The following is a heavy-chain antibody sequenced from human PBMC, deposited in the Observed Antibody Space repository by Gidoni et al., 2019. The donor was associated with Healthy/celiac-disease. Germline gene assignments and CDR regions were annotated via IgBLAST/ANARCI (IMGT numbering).Heavy chain of an antibody. V-gene: IGHV3-53*01. CDR3: ARDSTGPTAVALPDYYYGMDV. CDR1: GFTVSSNY. D-gene: IGHD6-19*01. J-gene: IGHJ6*02. Sequence: EVQLVESGGGLIQPGGSLRLSCAASGFTVSSNYMSWVRQAPGKGLEWVSVIYSGGSTYYADSVKGRFTISRDNSKNTLYLQMNSLRAEDTAVYYCARDSTGPTAVALPDYYYGMDVWGQGTTVTVSS. CDR2: IYSGGST.